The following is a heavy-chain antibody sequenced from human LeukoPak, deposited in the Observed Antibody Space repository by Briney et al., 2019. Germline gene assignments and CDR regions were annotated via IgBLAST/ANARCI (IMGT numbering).Heavy chain of an antibody. CDR1: LDSTTSNF. J-gene: IGHJ4*02. Sequence: SETLSLTCTVSLDSTTSNFWSWVRQPPGKGLEWIGEIHRSGSPNYNPSLQSRVTISIDRTRNQIGLELSSVTAADTAVYYCAREILGGFNPGAYWGRGTLVTVSS. D-gene: IGHD1-14*01. CDR3: AREILGGFNPGAY. CDR2: IHRSGSP. V-gene: IGHV4-4*02.